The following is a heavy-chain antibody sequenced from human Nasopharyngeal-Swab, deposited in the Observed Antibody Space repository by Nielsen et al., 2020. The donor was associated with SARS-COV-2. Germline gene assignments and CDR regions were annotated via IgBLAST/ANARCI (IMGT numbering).Heavy chain of an antibody. D-gene: IGHD1-7*01. V-gene: IGHV4-30-2*04. J-gene: IGHJ6*04. CDR3: ARRTRYGITGTRGGFPV. Sequence: WIRQPPGKGLEWIGYIYHSGSTYYNPSLKSRVTIPVDTSKNQFSLKLSSVTAADTAVYYCARRTRYGITGTRGGFPVWGKGTTVTVSS. CDR2: IYHSGST.